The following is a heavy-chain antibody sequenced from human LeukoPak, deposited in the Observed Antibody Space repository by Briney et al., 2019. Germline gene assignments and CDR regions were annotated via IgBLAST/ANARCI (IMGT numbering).Heavy chain of an antibody. J-gene: IGHJ5*02. CDR1: DYTFTNYG. V-gene: IGHV1-46*01. CDR2: ISPSGGST. D-gene: IGHD5-24*01. Sequence: ASVKVSCKASDYTFTNYGITWVRQAPGQGPEWMGVISPSGGSTTYAQKFQGRVTLTRDMSTSTDYLELRSLRSEDTAVYYCARDNSVRDEAWWFNPWGQGTLVTVSS. CDR3: ARDNSVRDEAWWFNP.